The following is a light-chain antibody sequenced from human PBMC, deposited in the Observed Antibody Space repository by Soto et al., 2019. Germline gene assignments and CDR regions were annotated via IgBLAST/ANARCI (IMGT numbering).Light chain of an antibody. CDR1: QSVSSY. V-gene: IGKV3-11*01. Sequence: EIVLTQSPATLSLSPGERATLSCRASQSVSSYLAWYQQKPGQAPRLLIYDASNRATGTPARFSGSGSGTDFSLTISSLEPEDFAVYYCQQRGTFGQGTKV. J-gene: IGKJ1*01. CDR2: DAS. CDR3: QQRGT.